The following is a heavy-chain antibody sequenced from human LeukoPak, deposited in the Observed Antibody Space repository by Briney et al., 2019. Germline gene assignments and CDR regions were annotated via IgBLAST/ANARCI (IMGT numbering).Heavy chain of an antibody. D-gene: IGHD6-13*01. CDR1: GFTFSSYG. J-gene: IGHJ6*03. V-gene: IGHV3-30*02. CDR3: APRGYSSSLNYYYYYMDV. Sequence: GGSLRLSCAASGFTFSSYGMHWVRQAPGKGLEWVAFIRYDGSNKYYADPVKGRFTISRDNSKNTLYLQMNSLRAEDTAVYYCAPRGYSSSLNYYYYYMDVWGKGTTVTVSS. CDR2: IRYDGSNK.